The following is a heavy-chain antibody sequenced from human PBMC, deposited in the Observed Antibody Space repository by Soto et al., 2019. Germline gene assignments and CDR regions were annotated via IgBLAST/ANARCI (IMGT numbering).Heavy chain of an antibody. CDR3: GRDFSRTSCDAYA. D-gene: IGHD2-2*01. V-gene: IGHV1-69*08. CDR2: IIAILGIA. J-gene: IGHJ4*02. CDR1: GGTFSSYT. Sequence: QVQLVQSGAEVKKPGSSVKVSCKASGGTFSSYTISWVRQAPGQGLEWMGRIIAILGIANYAQKFQGRVTITGDKSTITAYMELSSLRSEDTAVYYCGRDFSRTSCDAYAWGQGTLVIVSS.